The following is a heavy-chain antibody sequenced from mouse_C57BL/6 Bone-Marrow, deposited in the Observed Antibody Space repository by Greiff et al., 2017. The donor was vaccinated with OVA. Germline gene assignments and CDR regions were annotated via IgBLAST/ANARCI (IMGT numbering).Heavy chain of an antibody. D-gene: IGHD4-1*01. CDR3: AREGWDGDWYFDV. CDR1: GYTFTSYW. J-gene: IGHJ1*03. V-gene: IGHV1-52*01. Sequence: QVQLQQPGAELVRPGSSVKLSCKASGYTFTSYWMHWVKQRPIQGLEWIGNIDPSDSETHYNQKFKDKATLTVDKSSSAAYMQLSNLTSEDSAVYDCAREGWDGDWYFDVWGTGTTVTVSS. CDR2: IDPSDSET.